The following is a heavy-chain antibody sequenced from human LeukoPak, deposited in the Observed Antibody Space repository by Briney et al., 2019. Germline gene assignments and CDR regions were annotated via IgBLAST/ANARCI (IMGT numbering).Heavy chain of an antibody. CDR3: ARGPTCGLDS. D-gene: IGHD2-21*01. V-gene: IGHV1-2*02. J-gene: IGHJ5*01. CDR2: INPNSGGT. Sequence: ASVKVSFQASGYTFTNYYIHWVRQAPGQGLEWMGWINPNSGGTNYAQKFQGRVTMTRDTSISTVYMDLSSLRSDDRAVYYCARGPTCGLDSWGQGTLVTVSS. CDR1: GYTFTNYY.